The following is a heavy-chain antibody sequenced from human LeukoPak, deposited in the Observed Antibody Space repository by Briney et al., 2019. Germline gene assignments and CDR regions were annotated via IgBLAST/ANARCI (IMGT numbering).Heavy chain of an antibody. D-gene: IGHD3-22*01. Sequence: SETLSLTCTVSGGSIGSNSYYWGWIRQPPGKGLEWIGSIYYSGSTYYNPSLKSRVTISVDTSKNQFSLKLSSVTAADTAVYYCTRSIPSWLTPYFDYWGQGTLVTVSS. CDR3: TRSIPSWLTPYFDY. CDR2: IYYSGST. CDR1: GGSIGSNSYY. J-gene: IGHJ4*02. V-gene: IGHV4-39*01.